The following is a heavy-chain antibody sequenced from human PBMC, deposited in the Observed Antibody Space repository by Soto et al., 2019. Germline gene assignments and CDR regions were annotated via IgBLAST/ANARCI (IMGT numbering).Heavy chain of an antibody. V-gene: IGHV4-30-2*01. CDR2: IYHSGST. CDR3: ARVDGYNLVFDY. D-gene: IGHD5-12*01. CDR1: GGSISRGGYS. Sequence: KPSETLSLTCAVSGGSISRGGYSWSWIRQPPGKGLEWIGYIYHSGSTYYNPSLKSRVTISVDTSKNQFSLKLSSVTAADTAVYYCARVDGYNLVFDYWGQGTLVTVSS. J-gene: IGHJ4*02.